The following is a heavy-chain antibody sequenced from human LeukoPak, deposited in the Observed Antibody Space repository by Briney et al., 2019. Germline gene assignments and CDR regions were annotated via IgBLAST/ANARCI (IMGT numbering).Heavy chain of an antibody. Sequence: GGSLRLSCAASGFTFSSYCMSWVRQAPGKGLEWVANINQDGREKYYVDSVTGRFTISRDNTKNSLFLQMNSLRAEDTAVYYCARRAGDYSHPYDYWGQGTLVTVSS. D-gene: IGHD3-22*01. CDR2: INQDGREK. CDR1: GFTFSSYC. CDR3: ARRAGDYSHPYDY. V-gene: IGHV3-7*01. J-gene: IGHJ4*02.